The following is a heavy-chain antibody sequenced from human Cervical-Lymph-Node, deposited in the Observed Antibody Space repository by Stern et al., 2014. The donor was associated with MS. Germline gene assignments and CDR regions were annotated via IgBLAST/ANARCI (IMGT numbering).Heavy chain of an antibody. CDR3: GRGQQSFDP. CDR2: INTANGDT. V-gene: IGHV1-3*04. Sequence: QVQLVQSGAEVKKPGASVKVSCKASGYNFTSYAIHWVRQAPGQRLEWMGRINTANGDTYYSEKFQGRVTFTRDTSANTAYMELFSLTSEDTTVYYCGRGQQSFDPWGQGTLVTVSA. J-gene: IGHJ5*02. D-gene: IGHD6-13*01. CDR1: GYNFTSYA.